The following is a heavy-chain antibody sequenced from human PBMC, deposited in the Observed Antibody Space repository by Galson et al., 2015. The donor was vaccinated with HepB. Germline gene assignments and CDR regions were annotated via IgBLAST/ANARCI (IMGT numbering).Heavy chain of an antibody. Sequence: SLRLSCAASGFTFSNYAISWVRQAPGKGLEWISYISTSGSAIYYADSVKGRFTVSRDNAKNSLYLQVDSLRAEDTAVYYCSSLAYDAFDMWGQGTMVTVSS. CDR3: SSLAYDAFDM. CDR2: ISTSGSAI. V-gene: IGHV3-11*01. CDR1: GFTFSNYA. J-gene: IGHJ3*02.